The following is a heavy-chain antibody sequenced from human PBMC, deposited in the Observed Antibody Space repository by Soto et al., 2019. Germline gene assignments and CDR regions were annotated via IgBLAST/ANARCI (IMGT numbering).Heavy chain of an antibody. CDR3: ARGYCSGGSCSSSPDY. J-gene: IGHJ4*02. CDR2: IQEDGSEQ. Sequence: EVQLVESGGNLVQPGGSLRLSCAASGFTFSRYWMTWVRQAPGKGLEWVATIQEDGSEQYYVDSVKGRFTISRDNAKNSVFLQMNSLKAEDTALYYCARGYCSGGSCSSSPDYWGQGTLFTVSS. CDR1: GFTFSRYW. V-gene: IGHV3-7*01. D-gene: IGHD2-15*01.